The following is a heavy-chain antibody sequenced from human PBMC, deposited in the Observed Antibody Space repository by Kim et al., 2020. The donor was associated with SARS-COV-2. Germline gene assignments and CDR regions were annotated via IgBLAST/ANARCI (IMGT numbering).Heavy chain of an antibody. V-gene: IGHV3-23*01. Sequence: GGSLRLSCEVSGFTFSSYAMSWVRQAPGKGLEWVSGISGSAFGFTTYYAESVKGRFTISRDNNKNTLFLQVDGLRVEDTAIYYCAREKAGYCTGGSCSHERHNYYGPWGPGTLVTVSS. CDR1: GFTFSSYA. CDR3: AREKAGYCTGGSCSHERHNYYGP. J-gene: IGHJ5*02. CDR2: ISGSAFGFTT. D-gene: IGHD2-8*02.